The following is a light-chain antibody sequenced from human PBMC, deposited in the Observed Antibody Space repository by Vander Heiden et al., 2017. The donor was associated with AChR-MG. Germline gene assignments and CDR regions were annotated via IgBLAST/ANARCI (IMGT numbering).Light chain of an antibody. CDR1: QDISNY. CDR2: VAS. J-gene: IGKJ2*01. CDR3: QQDDNVPYT. Sequence: DIHMTQSPSSLSASVGDRVTITCQASQDISNYLNWYHQRPGKAPKLLIYVASNLETGVPSRFSGSGSGTNFIFTISSLQPEDVATYYCQQDDNVPYTFGQGTKLEIK. V-gene: IGKV1-33*01.